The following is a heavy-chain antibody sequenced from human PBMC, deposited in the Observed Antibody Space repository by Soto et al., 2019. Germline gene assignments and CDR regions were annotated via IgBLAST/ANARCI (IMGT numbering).Heavy chain of an antibody. CDR3: ARGQRFSDWFDP. J-gene: IGHJ5*02. V-gene: IGHV4-4*07. CDR1: GGSMSSYY. D-gene: IGHD3-3*01. CDR2: VYSSGGT. Sequence: SETLSLTSTVSGGSMSSYYWTWIRQPAGKGLEWIGRVYSSGGTHYNPSLKSRVTISLDTSKNQFSLRLLSVTDADTAVYDCARGQRFSDWFDPWGQGTLVTVSS.